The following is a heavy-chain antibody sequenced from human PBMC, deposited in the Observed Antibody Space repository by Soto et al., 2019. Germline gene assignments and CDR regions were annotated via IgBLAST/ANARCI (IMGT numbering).Heavy chain of an antibody. D-gene: IGHD3-10*01. J-gene: IGHJ4*02. CDR3: AGRGVGGYYYSSKIDTPIAY. CDR1: SGSISSNNC. CDR2: VVHSGNT. Sequence: QVRLQASGPGLAKPSGTLSLTCAVSSGSISSNNCWIWVRQSPGQRLERLGEVVHSGNTNYNPSVKCRVTILLGNPKAQFYLKVSALTAAETAVYYWAGRGVGGYYYSSKIDTPIAYLGQGTLVTVSS. V-gene: IGHV4-4*02.